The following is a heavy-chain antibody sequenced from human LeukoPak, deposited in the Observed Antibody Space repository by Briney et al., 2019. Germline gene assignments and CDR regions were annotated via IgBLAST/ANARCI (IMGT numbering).Heavy chain of an antibody. V-gene: IGHV3-30*18. CDR1: GFTFSSYG. CDR3: AKDLNPGYCSGGSCYSEYFQH. J-gene: IGHJ1*01. Sequence: GGSLRLSCAASGFTFSSYGMHWVRQAPGKGLEWVAVISYDGSNKYYADSVKGRFTISRDNSKNTLYLQMNSLRAEDTAVYYCAKDLNPGYCSGGSCYSEYFQHWGQGTPVTVSS. CDR2: ISYDGSNK. D-gene: IGHD2-15*01.